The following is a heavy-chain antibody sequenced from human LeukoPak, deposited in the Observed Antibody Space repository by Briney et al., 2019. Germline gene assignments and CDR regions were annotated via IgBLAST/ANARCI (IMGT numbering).Heavy chain of an antibody. D-gene: IGHD3-22*01. CDR2: IRSNSDGGTI. CDR3: ATDFYDST. CDR1: GFTFSNHW. J-gene: IGHJ5*02. Sequence: GGSLRLSCAASGFTFSNHWMHWVRQAPGKGLEWVGRIRSNSDGGTIDYAAPVKGRFTLSRDDSKTTLYLQMNSLQTEDTAVYYCATDFYDSTWGQGTLVTVSS. V-gene: IGHV3-15*07.